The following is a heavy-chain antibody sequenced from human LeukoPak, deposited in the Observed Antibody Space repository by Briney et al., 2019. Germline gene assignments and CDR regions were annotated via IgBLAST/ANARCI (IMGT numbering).Heavy chain of an antibody. CDR2: IYSGGST. D-gene: IGHD3-22*01. CDR3: ASCYYDSSGYYYFDY. CDR1: GFTFSSYA. Sequence: PGGSLRLSCAASGFTFSSYAMSWVRQAPGKGLEWVSVIYSGGSTYYADSVKGRFTISRDNSKNTLYLQMNSLRAEDTAVYYCASCYYDSSGYYYFDYWGQGTLVTVSS. V-gene: IGHV3-66*01. J-gene: IGHJ4*02.